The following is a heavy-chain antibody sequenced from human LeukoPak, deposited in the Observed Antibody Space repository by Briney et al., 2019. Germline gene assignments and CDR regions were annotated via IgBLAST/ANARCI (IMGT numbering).Heavy chain of an antibody. CDR3: ARDPSSTGYY. J-gene: IGHJ4*02. D-gene: IGHD4-17*01. CDR2: IWHSGGN. Sequence: SETLSLTCAVSGYSISTGYYWGWIRQPPGKGLEWIGNIWHSGGNNYNPSLKSRVTISLDTSKNQFSLRLTSVTAADTAVYYCARDPSSTGYYWGQGILVIVSS. CDR1: GYSISTGYY. V-gene: IGHV4-38-2*02.